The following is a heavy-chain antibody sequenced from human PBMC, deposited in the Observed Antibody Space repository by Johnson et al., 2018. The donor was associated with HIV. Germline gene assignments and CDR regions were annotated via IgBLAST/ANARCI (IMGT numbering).Heavy chain of an antibody. J-gene: IGHJ3*02. V-gene: IGHV3-33*06. D-gene: IGHD3-16*01. CDR1: GFTFSSYG. Sequence: QVQLVESGGGVVQPGGSLRLSCTASGFTFSSYGMHWVRQAPGKGLEWVAGMWYDGSKKNYADSVKGRFTISRDHSKNTLLLHMNSLIAEDTAVYYCAKCIWGSSLIDAFDIWGQGTMVTVSS. CDR3: AKCIWGSSLIDAFDI. CDR2: MWYDGSKK.